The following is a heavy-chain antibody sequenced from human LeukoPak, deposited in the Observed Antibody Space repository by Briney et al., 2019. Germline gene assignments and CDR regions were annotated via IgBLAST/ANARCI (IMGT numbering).Heavy chain of an antibody. CDR3: AKSDTAMVMVY. V-gene: IGHV3-30*18. D-gene: IGHD5-18*01. CDR2: ISYDGSNK. J-gene: IGHJ4*02. Sequence: PGGSLRLSCAASGFMFSSNWMSWVRLASGKGLEWVAVISYDGSNKYYADSVKGRFTISRDNSKNTLYLQMNSLRAEDTAVYYCAKSDTAMVMVYWGQGTLVTVSS. CDR1: GFMFSSNW.